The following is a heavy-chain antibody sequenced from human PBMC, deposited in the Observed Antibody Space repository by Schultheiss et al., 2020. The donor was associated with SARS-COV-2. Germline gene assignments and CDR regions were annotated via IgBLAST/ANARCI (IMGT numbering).Heavy chain of an antibody. CDR3: ARALRYYYMDV. CDR1: GFTFSSYA. CDR2: ISYDGSNK. D-gene: IGHD4/OR15-4a*01. J-gene: IGHJ6*03. V-gene: IGHV3-30*14. Sequence: GESLKISCAASGFTFSSYAMHWVRQAPGKGLEWVAVISYDGSNKYYADSVKGRFTISRDNSKNTLYLQMNSLRAEDTAVYYCARALRYYYMDVWGKGTTVTVSS.